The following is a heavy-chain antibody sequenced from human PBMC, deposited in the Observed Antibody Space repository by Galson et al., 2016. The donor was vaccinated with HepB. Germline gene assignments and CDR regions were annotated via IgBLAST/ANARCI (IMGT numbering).Heavy chain of an antibody. V-gene: IGHV3-7*01. D-gene: IGHD5-24*01. J-gene: IGHJ4*02. CDR1: GFTFRSYW. Sequence: SLRLSCAVSGFTFRSYWMSWVRQAPGRGLEWVANIKEDGTEKCYADSVKGRFTISRDNARNSLYLQMNSLRAEDTGIYYCAREGLADGSYFDYWGRGTLVTVS. CDR2: IKEDGTEK. CDR3: AREGLADGSYFDY.